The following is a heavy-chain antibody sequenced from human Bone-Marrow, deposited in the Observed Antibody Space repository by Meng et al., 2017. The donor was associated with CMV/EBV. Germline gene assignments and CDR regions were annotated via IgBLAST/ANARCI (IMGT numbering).Heavy chain of an antibody. J-gene: IGHJ5*02. CDR1: GFTFSSYG. V-gene: IGHV3-23*01. CDR2: ITGSGATA. Sequence: GESLKISCAASGFTFSSYGMHWVRQAPGKGLEWVSAITGSGATAYYADSVRGRFTISRDNSKNTLYLQMNSLRAEDTAVYYCAKFPVPAAYNWFDPWGQGTLVTVPS. D-gene: IGHD2-2*01. CDR3: AKFPVPAAYNWFDP.